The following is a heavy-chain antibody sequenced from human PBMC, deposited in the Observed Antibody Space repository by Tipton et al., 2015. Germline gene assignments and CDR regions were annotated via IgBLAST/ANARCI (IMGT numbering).Heavy chain of an antibody. D-gene: IGHD3-3*01. CDR3: AKQPVLRFLEWPNGMDV. Sequence: SLRLSCAASGFTFTDYYMSWVRQAPGQGLEWVSAISGYGGSGGRTYYADSVKGRFTIPRDNSKNTLYLQMSSLRVEDTAVYYCAKQPVLRFLEWPNGMDVWGQGTTVSVSS. V-gene: IGHV3-23*01. J-gene: IGHJ6*02. CDR1: GFTFTDYY. CDR2: ISGYGGSGGRT.